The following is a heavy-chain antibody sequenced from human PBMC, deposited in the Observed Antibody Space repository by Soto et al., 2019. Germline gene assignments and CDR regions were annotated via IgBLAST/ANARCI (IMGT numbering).Heavy chain of an antibody. Sequence: GGALTLSCAASGFSVSINYMSWVRQAPGKRPERVSFLYSRGSKYYEDSAKGRFTIYRDNSTTTMYLQIHSLSAEDTAAYYCERVPGSLWGQGTLVTVSA. D-gene: IGHD1-26*01. V-gene: IGHV3-66*01. J-gene: IGHJ4*02. CDR2: LYSRGSK. CDR3: ERVPGSL. CDR1: GFSVSINY.